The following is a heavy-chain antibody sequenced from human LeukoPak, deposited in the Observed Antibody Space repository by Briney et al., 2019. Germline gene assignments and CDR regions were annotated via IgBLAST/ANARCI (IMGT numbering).Heavy chain of an antibody. D-gene: IGHD3-22*01. CDR1: GGTFSSYA. Sequence: GSSVKVSRKASGGTFSSYAISWVRPAPGQGLEWMGGIIPIFGTANYAQKFQGRVTITTDESTSTAYMELSSLRSEDTAVYYCASATYYYDSSGYYYMDYWGQGTLVTVSS. CDR2: IIPIFGTA. V-gene: IGHV1-69*05. J-gene: IGHJ4*02. CDR3: ASATYYYDSSGYYYMDY.